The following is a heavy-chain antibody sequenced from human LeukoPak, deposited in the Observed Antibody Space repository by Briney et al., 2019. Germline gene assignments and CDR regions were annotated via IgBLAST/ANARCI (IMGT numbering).Heavy chain of an antibody. J-gene: IGHJ4*02. CDR2: IYSGGST. CDR3: ASAYYGSGSYYKIFDY. CDR1: GFTVSSNY. V-gene: IGHV3-53*01. D-gene: IGHD3-10*01. Sequence: GGSLRLSCAASGFTVSSNYMSWVRQAPGKGLEWVSVIYSGGSTYYADSVKGRFTISRDNSKNTLYLQMNSLRAEDTAVYYCASAYYGSGSYYKIFDYWGRGTLVTVSS.